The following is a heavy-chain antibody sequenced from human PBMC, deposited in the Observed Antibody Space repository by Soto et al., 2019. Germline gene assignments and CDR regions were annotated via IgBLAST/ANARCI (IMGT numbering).Heavy chain of an antibody. Sequence: PSETLSLTCTVSGGSVNTAPYHWSWIRQSPRNGLEWIGNIYYTGSTNYNPSFESRVAISLDTSNNQFSLRLTSLTAADTAVYFCARDHHSYYDTSGYYPYFDFWGQETLVTVSS. CDR1: GGSVNTAPYH. J-gene: IGHJ4*02. CDR2: IYYTGST. CDR3: ARDHHSYYDTSGYYPYFDF. D-gene: IGHD3-22*01. V-gene: IGHV4-61*01.